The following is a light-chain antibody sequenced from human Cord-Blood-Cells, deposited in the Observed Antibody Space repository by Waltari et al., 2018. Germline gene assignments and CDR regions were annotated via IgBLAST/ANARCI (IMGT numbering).Light chain of an antibody. CDR3: AAGDDSLSGVV. J-gene: IGLJ2*01. V-gene: IGLV1-47*01. CDR2: RNN. CDR1: SSNIGSNY. Sequence: QSVLTQPPSASGTPGQRVTISCSGSSSNIGSNYVYWYQQLPGTAPKLLIYRNNQRPSGVPDRCSGSKSGTSASLAISGLRSEDEADYYCAAGDDSLSGVVFGGGTKLTVL.